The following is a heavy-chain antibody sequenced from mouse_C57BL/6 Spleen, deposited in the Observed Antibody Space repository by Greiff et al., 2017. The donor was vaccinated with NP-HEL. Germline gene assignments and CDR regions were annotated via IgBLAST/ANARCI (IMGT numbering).Heavy chain of an antibody. CDR3: ARSRTAQATAWFAY. Sequence: VQLKESGPELVKPGASVKISCKASGYSFTGYYMHWVKQSHGNILDWIGYIYPYNGVSSYNQKFKGKATLTVDKSSSTAYMELRSLTSEDSAVYYCARSRTAQATAWFAYWGQGTLVTVSA. CDR1: GYSFTGYY. V-gene: IGHV1-31*01. D-gene: IGHD3-2*02. J-gene: IGHJ3*01. CDR2: IYPYNGVS.